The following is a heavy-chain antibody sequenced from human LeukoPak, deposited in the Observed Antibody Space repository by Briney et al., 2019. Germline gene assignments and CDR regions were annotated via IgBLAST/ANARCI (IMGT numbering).Heavy chain of an antibody. CDR1: GFTVSSNY. D-gene: IGHD3-10*01. CDR3: ARETEYYGSGSYYIGR. CDR2: IYSGGST. J-gene: IGHJ4*02. Sequence: PGGSLRLSCAASGFTVSSNYMSWVRQAPGKGLEWVSVIYSGGSTYYADSVKGRFTISRDDAKNTLYLQMNSLRAEDTAVYYCARETEYYGSGSYYIGRWGQGTLVTVSS. V-gene: IGHV3-53*01.